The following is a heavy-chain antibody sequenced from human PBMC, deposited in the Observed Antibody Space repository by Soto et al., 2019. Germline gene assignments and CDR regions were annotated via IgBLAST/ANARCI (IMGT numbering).Heavy chain of an antibody. CDR2: INPKNGGT. Sequence: ASVKVSCKAAGYTFTVYYIHWLRQAPGQELEWMGWINPKNGGTKYAQKFEGRVAMTRDTSISTVYLELTRLRSDDTVVFYCARGHASGSFDIWGQGTMVTVSS. CDR1: GYTFTVYY. CDR3: ARGHASGSFDI. V-gene: IGHV1-2*02. J-gene: IGHJ3*02.